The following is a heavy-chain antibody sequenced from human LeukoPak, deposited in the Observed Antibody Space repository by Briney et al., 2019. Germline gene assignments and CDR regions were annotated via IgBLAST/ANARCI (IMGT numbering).Heavy chain of an antibody. CDR2: ISYDGTNK. V-gene: IGHV3-30-3*01. Sequence: PGGSLRLSCAASGFTFSSFAIHWVRQAPGKGLEWVAVISYDGTNKYYADCVKGRFTISRDNSKNTLYLQMNSLRAEDTAVYYCARDRGATGYCSGGSCYSHFDYWGQGALVTVSS. CDR1: GFTFSSFA. D-gene: IGHD2-15*01. J-gene: IGHJ4*02. CDR3: ARDRGATGYCSGGSCYSHFDY.